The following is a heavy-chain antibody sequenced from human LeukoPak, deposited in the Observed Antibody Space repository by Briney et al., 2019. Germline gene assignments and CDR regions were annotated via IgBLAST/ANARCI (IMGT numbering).Heavy chain of an antibody. V-gene: IGHV4-59*12. CDR3: ARVPRSYYGSGSYYNALDY. CDR2: IYYSGST. D-gene: IGHD3-10*01. Sequence: SETLSLTCTVSGGSISSYYWSWIRQPPGKGLERIGYIYYSGSTNYNPSLKSRVTMSVDTSKNQFSLKLSSVTAADTAVYYCARVPRSYYGSGSYYNALDYWGQGTLVTVSS. CDR1: GGSISSYY. J-gene: IGHJ4*02.